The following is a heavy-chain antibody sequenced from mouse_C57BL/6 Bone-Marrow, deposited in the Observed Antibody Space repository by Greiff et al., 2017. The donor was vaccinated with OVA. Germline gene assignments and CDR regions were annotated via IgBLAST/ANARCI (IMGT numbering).Heavy chain of an antibody. CDR3: ARSGYYAMDY. J-gene: IGHJ4*01. Sequence: LEESGAELVRPGTSVKVSCKASGYAFTNYLIEWVKQRPGQGLEWIGVINPGSGGTTYNEKFKGKATLTADKSSSTAYMQLSSLTSEDSAVYFCARSGYYAMDYWGQGTSVTVSS. V-gene: IGHV1-54*01. CDR1: GYAFTNYL. CDR2: INPGSGGT. D-gene: IGHD1-3*01.